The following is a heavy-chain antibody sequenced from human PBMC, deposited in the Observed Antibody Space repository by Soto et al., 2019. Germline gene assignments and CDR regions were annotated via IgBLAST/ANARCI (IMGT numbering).Heavy chain of an antibody. V-gene: IGHV1-2*04. CDR2: INPNRGGT. D-gene: IGHD6-19*01. J-gene: IGHJ6*02. Sequence: VEASCEASGYGYKCCYRRWARQAPGQGHKWIGWINPNRGGTNYAQKFQGWVTMTRDTSISTAYMELSRLRSDDTAVYYCARVLHHSSGGYGVYYYYGMDVWGQGTTVTVSS. CDR1: GYGYKCCY. CDR3: ARVLHHSSGGYGVYYYYGMDV.